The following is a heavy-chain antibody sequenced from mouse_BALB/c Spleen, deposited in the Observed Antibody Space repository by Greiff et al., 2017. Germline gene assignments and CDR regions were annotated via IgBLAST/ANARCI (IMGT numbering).Heavy chain of an antibody. Sequence: VHVKQSGPELMKPGASVKISCKASGYSFTSYYMHWVKQSHGKSLEWIGYIDPFNGGTSYNQKFKGKATLTVDKSSSTAYMHLSSLTSEDSAVYYCARAGSSPYWYFDVWGAGTTVTVSS. CDR3: ARAGSSPYWYFDV. CDR1: GYSFTSYY. CDR2: IDPFNGGT. J-gene: IGHJ1*01. D-gene: IGHD1-1*01. V-gene: IGHV1S135*01.